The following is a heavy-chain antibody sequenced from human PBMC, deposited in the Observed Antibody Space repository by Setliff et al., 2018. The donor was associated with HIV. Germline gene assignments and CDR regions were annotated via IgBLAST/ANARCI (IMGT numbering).Heavy chain of an antibody. CDR1: GGSMSGLY. Sequence: SETLSLTCTVSGGSMSGLYWSWIRQPPGKGLEWVVYIYYDGTTTYNPSLKSRATISVDTSENQFSLMLSSATAADTAVYYCARDLAWPGYFDYWGQGTLVTVSS. D-gene: IGHD3-10*01. J-gene: IGHJ4*02. CDR2: IYYDGTT. V-gene: IGHV4-59*01. CDR3: ARDLAWPGYFDY.